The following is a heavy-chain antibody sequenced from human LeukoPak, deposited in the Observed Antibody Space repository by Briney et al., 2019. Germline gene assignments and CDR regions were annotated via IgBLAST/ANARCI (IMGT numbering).Heavy chain of an antibody. V-gene: IGHV1-69*05. D-gene: IGHD5-24*01. CDR1: GGTFSSYA. Sequence: ASVKVSCKASGGTFSSYAISWVRQAPGQGLEWMGGIIPIFGTANYAQKFQGRVTITTDESTSTAYMELSSLRSEDTAVYYCAISERSEMATVGGGNWFDPWGQGTLVTVSS. CDR3: AISERSEMATVGGGNWFDP. CDR2: IIPIFGTA. J-gene: IGHJ5*02.